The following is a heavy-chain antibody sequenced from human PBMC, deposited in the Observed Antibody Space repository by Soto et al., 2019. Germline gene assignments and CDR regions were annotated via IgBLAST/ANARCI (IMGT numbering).Heavy chain of an antibody. J-gene: IGHJ3*02. CDR1: GYTFTSYG. Sequence: ASVKVSCKASGYTFTSYGISWVRQAPGQGLEWMGWISAYNGNTNYAQKLQGRDTKSTDTSTSKAYMELRSLGSDDTAVYYCARDLGFWSGYYTGSPDRAFDIWGQGTMVTVSS. CDR2: ISAYNGNT. D-gene: IGHD3-3*01. CDR3: ARDLGFWSGYYTGSPDRAFDI. V-gene: IGHV1-18*01.